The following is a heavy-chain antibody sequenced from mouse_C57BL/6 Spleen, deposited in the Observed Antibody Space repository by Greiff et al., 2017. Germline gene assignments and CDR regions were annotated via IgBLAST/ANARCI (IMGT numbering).Heavy chain of an antibody. Sequence: EVQLVESGGGLVKPGGSLKLSCAASGFTFSSYAMSWVRQTPEKRLEWVATISDGGSYTYYPDNVKGRFTISRDNAKNNLYLQMSHLKSEDTAMYYCAREGGDYDYYAMDYWGQGTSVTVSS. D-gene: IGHD2-4*01. CDR1: GFTFSSYA. CDR2: ISDGGSYT. V-gene: IGHV5-4*01. J-gene: IGHJ4*01. CDR3: AREGGDYDYYAMDY.